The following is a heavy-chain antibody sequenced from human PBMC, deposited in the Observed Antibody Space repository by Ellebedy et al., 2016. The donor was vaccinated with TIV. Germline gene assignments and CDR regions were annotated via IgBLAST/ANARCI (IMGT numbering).Heavy chain of an antibody. Sequence: MPSETLSLTCTVSGDSTSGYYWSWIRQPAGKGLEWIGRMYYSGSTNYNPSLKSRVTISVDTSKNQFSLELSSVTAADTAVYYCARGGASSKYFDYWGQGTLVTVST. CDR2: MYYSGST. CDR1: GDSTSGYY. J-gene: IGHJ4*02. V-gene: IGHV4-4*07. CDR3: ARGGASSKYFDY.